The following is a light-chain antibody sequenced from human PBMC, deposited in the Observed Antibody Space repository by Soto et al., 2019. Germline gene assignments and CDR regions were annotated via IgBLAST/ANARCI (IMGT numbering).Light chain of an antibody. CDR3: QQYNNWPPYT. Sequence: EIVMTQSPATLPVSPGERATLSCRASQSVSSKLVWYQQKPGQAPRLLIYGASTRATGIPARFSGSGSGTEFTLTISSLQSEDFAVYYCQQYNNWPPYTFGQGTKLEIK. CDR2: GAS. CDR1: QSVSSK. J-gene: IGKJ2*01. V-gene: IGKV3-15*01.